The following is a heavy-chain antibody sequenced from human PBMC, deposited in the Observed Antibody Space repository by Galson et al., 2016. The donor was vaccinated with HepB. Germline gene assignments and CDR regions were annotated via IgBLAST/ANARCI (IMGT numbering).Heavy chain of an antibody. CDR1: GFTFSSYG. CDR2: ISYDGSNK. V-gene: IGHV3-30*03. D-gene: IGHD2-15*01. Sequence: SLRLSCAASGFTFSSYGMHWVRQAPGKGLEWVAFISYDGSNKKYADSVKGRFTISRDNSKKTLYLQMNSLRAEDTAVYYCATQYCSGGSCYSAAPGYWYFDLWGRGILVTVSS. CDR3: ATQYCSGGSCYSAAPGYWYFDL. J-gene: IGHJ2*01.